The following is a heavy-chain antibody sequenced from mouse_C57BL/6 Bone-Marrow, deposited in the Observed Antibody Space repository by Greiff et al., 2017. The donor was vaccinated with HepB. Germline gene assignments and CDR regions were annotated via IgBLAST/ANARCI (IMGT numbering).Heavy chain of an antibody. CDR1: GFTFSGYY. CDR3: ARDWGPYYDYDGYAMDY. V-gene: IGHV5-16*01. J-gene: IGHJ4*01. CDR2: INYDGSST. D-gene: IGHD2-4*01. Sequence: EVKLMESEGGLVQPGSSMKLSCTASGFTFSGYYMAWVRQVPEKGLEWVANINYDGSSTYYLDSLKSRFIISRDNAKNILYLQMSSLKSEDTATYYCARDWGPYYDYDGYAMDYWGQGTSVTVSS.